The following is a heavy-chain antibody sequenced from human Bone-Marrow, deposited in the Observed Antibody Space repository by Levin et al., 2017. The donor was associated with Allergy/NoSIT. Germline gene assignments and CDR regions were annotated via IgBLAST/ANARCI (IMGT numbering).Heavy chain of an antibody. V-gene: IGHV3-48*02. D-gene: IGHD3-22*01. CDR2: ISSSDSTL. CDR1: GFDFKLYS. J-gene: IGHJ4*02. CDR3: ARTYFYDTSGLYYFDL. Sequence: SCAASGFDFKLYSMNWVRQAPGKGLEWISYISSSDSTLYYADSVRGRFAISRDTVINSLFLQMNRLRDEDTAVYYCARTYFYDTSGLYYFDLWGQGTLVTVSS.